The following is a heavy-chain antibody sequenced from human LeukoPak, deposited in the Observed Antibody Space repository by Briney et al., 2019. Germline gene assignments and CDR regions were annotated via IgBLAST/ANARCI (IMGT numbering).Heavy chain of an antibody. Sequence: KSSETLSLTCTVSGGSISSSSYYWGWIRQPPGKGLEWIGSIYHSGSTYYNPSLKSRVTISVDTSKNQFSLKLSSVTAADTAVYYCARAGSYDFWSGYTYYFDYWGQGTLVTVSS. D-gene: IGHD3-3*01. CDR3: ARAGSYDFWSGYTYYFDY. V-gene: IGHV4-39*07. CDR1: GGSISSSSYY. J-gene: IGHJ4*02. CDR2: IYHSGST.